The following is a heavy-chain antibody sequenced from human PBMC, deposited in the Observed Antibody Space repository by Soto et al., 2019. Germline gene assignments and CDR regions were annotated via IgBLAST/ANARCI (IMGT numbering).Heavy chain of an antibody. D-gene: IGHD2-21*01. V-gene: IGHV3-23*01. CDR1: AFSFSTSS. Sequence: QGLACAGSAFSFSTSSMTWVRQAPGRGLEWVSTILHDETPFYTDSVKGRFTISRDNVRGTLYLQMNGLRVEDAALYFRAKDLFPTSGQRFFFESWGQRSPVTVSS. CDR3: AKDLFPTSGQRFFFES. J-gene: IGHJ4*02. CDR2: ILHDETP.